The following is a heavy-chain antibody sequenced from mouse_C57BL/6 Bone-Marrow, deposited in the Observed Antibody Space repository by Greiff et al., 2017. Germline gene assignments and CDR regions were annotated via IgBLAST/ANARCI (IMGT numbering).Heavy chain of an antibody. D-gene: IGHD1-1*01. CDR1: GYTFTDYY. CDR2: IYPGSGNT. Sequence: QVQLQQSGAELVRPGASVKLSCKASGYTFTDYYINWVKQRPGQGLEWIARIYPGSGNTYYNEKFKGKATLTAEKSSSTAYMQLSSLTSEDSAVYFCARAFSTTVVATEAMDYWGQGTSVTVSS. V-gene: IGHV1-76*01. J-gene: IGHJ4*01. CDR3: ARAFSTTVVATEAMDY.